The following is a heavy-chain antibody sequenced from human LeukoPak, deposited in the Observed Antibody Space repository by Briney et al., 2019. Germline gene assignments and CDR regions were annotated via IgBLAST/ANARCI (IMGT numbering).Heavy chain of an antibody. V-gene: IGHV1-2*02. Sequence: ASVKVSCKASGYTFTGYYMHWVRQAPGQGLEWMGWINPNSGGTNYAQKFQGRVTMTRDTSVSTAYMELSRLRSDDTAVYYCARETDGGDCHDYWGQGTLVTVSS. J-gene: IGHJ4*02. CDR1: GYTFTGYY. CDR3: ARETDGGDCHDY. CDR2: INPNSGGT. D-gene: IGHD2-21*02.